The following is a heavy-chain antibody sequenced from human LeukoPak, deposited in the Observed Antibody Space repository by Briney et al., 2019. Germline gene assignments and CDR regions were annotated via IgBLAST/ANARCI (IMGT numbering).Heavy chain of an antibody. CDR1: GGSNSSSSYY. D-gene: IGHD6-19*01. CDR3: ARDNTGYSSTFDY. J-gene: IGHJ4*02. Sequence: SETLSLTCTVSGGSNSSSSYYWGWIRQPPGKGLEWIGSIYYSGSTYYNPSLKSRVTISVDTSKNQFSLKLSSVTAADTAVYYCARDNTGYSSTFDYWGQGTLVTVSS. V-gene: IGHV4-39*07. CDR2: IYYSGST.